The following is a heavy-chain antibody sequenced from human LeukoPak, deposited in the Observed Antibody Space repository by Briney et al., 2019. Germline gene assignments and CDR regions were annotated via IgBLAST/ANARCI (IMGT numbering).Heavy chain of an antibody. CDR3: ARDRFRIVVVAATHDAFDI. J-gene: IGHJ3*02. CDR1: GFIFSNYG. V-gene: IGHV3-21*01. Sequence: NPGGSLRLSCVASGFIFSNYGMNWVRQAPGKGLEWVSSISSSSSYIYYADSVKGRFTISRDNAKNSLYLQMNSLRAEDTAVYYCARDRFRIVVVAATHDAFDIWGQGTMVTVSS. D-gene: IGHD2-15*01. CDR2: ISSSSSYI.